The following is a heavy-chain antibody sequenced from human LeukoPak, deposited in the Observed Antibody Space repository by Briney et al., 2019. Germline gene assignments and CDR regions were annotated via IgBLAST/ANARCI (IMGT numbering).Heavy chain of an antibody. CDR1: GYTLTELS. CDR3: ATDLVVVPAATNDY. Sequence: ASVKVSCKVSGYTLTELSTHWVRQAPGKGLEWMGGFDPEDGETIYAQKFQGRVTMTEDTSTDTAYMELSSLRSEDTAVYYCATDLVVVPAATNDYWGQGTLVTVSS. D-gene: IGHD2-2*01. J-gene: IGHJ4*02. CDR2: FDPEDGET. V-gene: IGHV1-24*01.